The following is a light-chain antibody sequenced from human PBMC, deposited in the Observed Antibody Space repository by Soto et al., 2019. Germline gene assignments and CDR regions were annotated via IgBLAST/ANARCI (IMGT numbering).Light chain of an antibody. CDR1: SSNIGDAS. J-gene: IGLJ7*01. Sequence: QSVLTQPPSVSAAPGQRVTISCSGRSSNIGDASVAWYQQLPGTAPKLLIFDNYKRPSGIPDRFSGAKSGTSATLGITGLQTGDEAAYYCGTWDRSLNAEVFGGGTQLTVL. CDR2: DNY. CDR3: GTWDRSLNAEV. V-gene: IGLV1-51*01.